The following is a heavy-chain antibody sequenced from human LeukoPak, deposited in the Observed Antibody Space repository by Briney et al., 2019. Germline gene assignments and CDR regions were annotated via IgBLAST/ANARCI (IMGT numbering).Heavy chain of an antibody. CDR3: ARGVTTVDY. V-gene: IGHV3-33*01. J-gene: IGHJ4*02. CDR2: IWYDGSNK. D-gene: IGHD4-17*01. Sequence: GGSLRLSCAVSGFTFSNFAMHWVRQAQGKGLEWVAVIWYDGSNKYYADSVKGRFTISRDNSKNALYLQMNSLTAEDTAVYYCARGVTTVDYWGQETLLTVSP. CDR1: GFTFSNFA.